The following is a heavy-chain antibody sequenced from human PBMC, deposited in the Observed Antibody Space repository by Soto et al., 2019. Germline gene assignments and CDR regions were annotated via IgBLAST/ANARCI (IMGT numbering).Heavy chain of an antibody. D-gene: IGHD2-15*01. Sequence: SVKVSCKASGGTFSSYAISWVRQAPGQGLEWMGRINPICGRTNYAQKFQGRVTMTRDTSTSTVYMELSSLRSEDTAVYYCASEYCSGGSCYAGSFDYWGQGTLVTVSS. V-gene: IGHV1-69*04. J-gene: IGHJ4*02. CDR2: INPICGRT. CDR1: GGTFSSYA. CDR3: ASEYCSGGSCYAGSFDY.